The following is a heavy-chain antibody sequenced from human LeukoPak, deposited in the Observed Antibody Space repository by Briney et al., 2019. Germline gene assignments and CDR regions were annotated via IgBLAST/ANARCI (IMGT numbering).Heavy chain of an antibody. Sequence: GGSLRLSCAASGFTFSSYAMSWVRQAPGKGLEWVSAISGSGGSTYYADSVKGRFTISRDNSKNTLYLQMNSLRAEDTAVYYCAKVITFGGVIEPSDYWGQGTLVTVSS. CDR1: GFTFSSYA. D-gene: IGHD3-16*02. CDR3: AKVITFGGVIEPSDY. CDR2: ISGSGGST. J-gene: IGHJ4*02. V-gene: IGHV3-23*01.